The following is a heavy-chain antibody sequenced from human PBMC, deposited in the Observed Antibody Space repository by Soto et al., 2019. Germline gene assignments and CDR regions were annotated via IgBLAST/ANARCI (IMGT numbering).Heavy chain of an antibody. J-gene: IGHJ5*02. D-gene: IGHD3-10*01. CDR3: ARDGVITMVRGVTWFDP. CDR1: GFTFSSYS. Sequence: EVQLVESGGGLVKPGGSLRLSCAASGFTFSSYSMNWVRQAPGKGLEWVSSISSSSSYIYYADSVKGRFTISRDNAKNSLYLQMNSLRAEDTAVYYCARDGVITMVRGVTWFDPWGQGTLVTVSS. CDR2: ISSSSSYI. V-gene: IGHV3-21*01.